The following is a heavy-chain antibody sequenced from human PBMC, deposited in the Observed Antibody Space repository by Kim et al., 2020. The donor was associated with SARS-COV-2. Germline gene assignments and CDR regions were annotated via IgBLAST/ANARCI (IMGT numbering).Heavy chain of an antibody. V-gene: IGHV1-69*13. CDR3: AREMVINFGGTHWYFDL. D-gene: IGHD3-22*01. CDR1: GGTFSSYA. CDR2: IIPIFGTA. J-gene: IGHJ2*01. Sequence: SVKVSCKASGGTFSSYAISWVRQAPGQGLEWMGGIIPIFGTANYAQKFQGRVTITADESTSTAYMELSSLRSEDTAVYYCAREMVINFGGTHWYFDLWGRGTLVTVSS.